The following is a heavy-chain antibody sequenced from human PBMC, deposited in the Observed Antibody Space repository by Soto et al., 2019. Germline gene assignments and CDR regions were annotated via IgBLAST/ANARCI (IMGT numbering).Heavy chain of an antibody. V-gene: IGHV3-7*01. CDR1: GFNISPYW. J-gene: IGHJ4*02. Sequence: GGSLRLSCAASGFNISPYWMSWVRQAPGKGLEWVANINQDGSLQFSGDSVKGRFALSRDNAENSVHLQMNGLRVEDTAVYYCVRDRSRPAAMDFWGQGALVTVSS. D-gene: IGHD2-2*01. CDR3: VRDRSRPAAMDF. CDR2: INQDGSLQ.